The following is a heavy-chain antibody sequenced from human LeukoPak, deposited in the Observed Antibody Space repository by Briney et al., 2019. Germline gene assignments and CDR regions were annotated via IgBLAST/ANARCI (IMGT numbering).Heavy chain of an antibody. CDR2: IKQDGSEK. Sequence: GGSLRLSCAASGFTFSSYWMSWVRQAPGKGPEWVANIKQDGSEKYYVDSVKGRFTISRDNAKNSLYLQMNSLRAEDTAVYYCARDEIVATTKANYYYYMDVWGKGTTVTISS. J-gene: IGHJ6*03. V-gene: IGHV3-7*01. CDR1: GFTFSSYW. D-gene: IGHD5-12*01. CDR3: ARDEIVATTKANYYYYMDV.